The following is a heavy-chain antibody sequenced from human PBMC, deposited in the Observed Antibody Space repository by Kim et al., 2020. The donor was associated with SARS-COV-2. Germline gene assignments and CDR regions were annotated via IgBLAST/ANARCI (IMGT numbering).Heavy chain of an antibody. CDR2: MKQDGSEK. CDR1: GFTFSNFW. D-gene: IGHD1-1*01. Sequence: GGSLRLSCAGSGFTFSNFWMSWIRQAPGLGLEWVAHMKQDGSEKYYVDSVKGRFTISRDNARNSLYLQMESLRVEDTALYYCVNWITSGSHANIWGQGA. V-gene: IGHV3-7*01. J-gene: IGHJ3*02. CDR3: VNWITSGSHANI.